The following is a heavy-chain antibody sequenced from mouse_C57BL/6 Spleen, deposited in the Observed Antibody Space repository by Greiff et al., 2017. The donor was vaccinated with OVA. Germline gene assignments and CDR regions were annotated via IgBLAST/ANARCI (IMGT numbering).Heavy chain of an antibody. V-gene: IGHV1-5*01. J-gene: IGHJ2*01. CDR2: IYPGNSDP. D-gene: IGHD1-1*01. CDR3: TRGYYGSSSYFDY. CDR1: GYTFTSYW. Sequence: EVQRVESGTVLARPGASVKMSCKTSGYTFTSYWMHWVKQRPGQGLEWIGAIYPGNSDPSYNQKFKGNAKLTAVTSASTAYMELNSLTNEDSAVYYCTRGYYGSSSYFDYWGQGTTLTVSS.